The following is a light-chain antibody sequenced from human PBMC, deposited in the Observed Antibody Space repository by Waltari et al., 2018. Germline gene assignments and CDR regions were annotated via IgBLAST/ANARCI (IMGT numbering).Light chain of an antibody. CDR3: QQYDNSRYT. CDR2: GAS. Sequence: ESLLTQSPGTLSLSPGQRATLSCRASQSVTSSHLAWYQHKPGQAPRLLIYGASTRATGIPDRFSGSGSGTDFTLIISRLEPEDFAVYYCQQYDNSRYTFGQGTKLEIK. CDR1: QSVTSSH. J-gene: IGKJ2*01. V-gene: IGKV3-20*01.